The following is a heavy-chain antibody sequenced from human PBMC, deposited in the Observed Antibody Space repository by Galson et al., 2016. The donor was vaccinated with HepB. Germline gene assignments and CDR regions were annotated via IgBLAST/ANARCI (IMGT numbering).Heavy chain of an antibody. CDR3: AKDRLRFFTYYYYGMDV. J-gene: IGHJ6*02. Sequence: SLRLSCAASGFTFSSYGMHWVRQAPGKGLEGVAVISYDGSNKYYADSVKGRFTISRDNSKNTLYMQMNSLRAEDTAVYYCAKDRLRFFTYYYYGMDVWGQGTTVTVSS. V-gene: IGHV3-30*18. D-gene: IGHD3-3*01. CDR1: GFTFSSYG. CDR2: ISYDGSNK.